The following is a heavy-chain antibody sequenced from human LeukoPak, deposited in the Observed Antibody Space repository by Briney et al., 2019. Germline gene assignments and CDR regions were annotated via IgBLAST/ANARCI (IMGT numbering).Heavy chain of an antibody. J-gene: IGHJ6*02. V-gene: IGHV3-66*01. CDR3: ARERDGYCGGDCYYYYGMDV. CDR1: GFTFSSYW. D-gene: IGHD2-21*02. Sequence: PGGSLRLSCAASGFTFSSYWMSWVRQAPGKGLEWVSVIHTGGNTYYADSVKGRFTISRDNSKNTVYLQMNSLRAEDTALYYCARERDGYCGGDCYYYYGMDVWGQGTTVTVSS. CDR2: IHTGGNT.